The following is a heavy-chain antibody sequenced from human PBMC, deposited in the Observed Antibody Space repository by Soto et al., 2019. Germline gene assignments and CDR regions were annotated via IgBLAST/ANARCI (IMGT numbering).Heavy chain of an antibody. V-gene: IGHV4-31*03. Sequence: QVQLQESGPGLVKPSQTLSLTCTVSGGSISSGGYYWSWIRQHPGKGLEWIGYIYYSGSNYYNPSLKTRVTIPVDTSKNQFSLKLSSVTAADTPGYYCARDQLAVAGLLDYWGQGTPVTVSS. CDR3: ARDQLAVAGLLDY. CDR1: GGSISSGGYY. D-gene: IGHD6-19*01. J-gene: IGHJ4*02. CDR2: IYYSGSN.